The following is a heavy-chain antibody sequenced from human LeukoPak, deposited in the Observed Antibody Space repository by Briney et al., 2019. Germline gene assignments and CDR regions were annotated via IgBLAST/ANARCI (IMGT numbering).Heavy chain of an antibody. J-gene: IGHJ4*02. V-gene: IGHV3-30*18. CDR1: GFTFSSYG. D-gene: IGHD3-9*01. CDR2: ISYDGSNK. Sequence: GRSLRLSCAASGFTFSSYGMHWVRQAPGEGLEWVAVISYDGSNKYYADSVKGRFTISRDNSKNTLYLQMNSLRAEDTAVYYCAKDSERYFDWPYYFDYWGQGTLVTVSS. CDR3: AKDSERYFDWPYYFDY.